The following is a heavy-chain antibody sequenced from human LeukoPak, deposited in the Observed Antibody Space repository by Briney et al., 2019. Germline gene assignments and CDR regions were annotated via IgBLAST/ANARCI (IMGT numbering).Heavy chain of an antibody. Sequence: PSETLSLTCAIYGESFSGYYWGWIRQPPEKGLEWIGEIRHSGRTNYNPSLKSRVTISLDTSRNQLSLKLNSVTAADTAVYYCARLRSPGTDWGQGTLVTVSS. CDR2: IRHSGRT. V-gene: IGHV4-34*01. D-gene: IGHD1-1*01. CDR3: ARLRSPGTD. CDR1: GESFSGYY. J-gene: IGHJ4*02.